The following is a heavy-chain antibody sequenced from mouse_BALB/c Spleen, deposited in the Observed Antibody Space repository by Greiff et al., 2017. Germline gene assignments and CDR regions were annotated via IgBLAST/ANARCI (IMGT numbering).Heavy chain of an antibody. V-gene: IGHV1-18*01. CDR1: GYTFTDYN. CDR3: GRTGKYWYFDV. J-gene: IGHJ1*01. Sequence: EVQLVESGPELVKPGASVKISCKASGYTFTDYNMDWVKQSHGKSLEWIGDINPNNGGTIYNQKFKGKATLTVDKSSSTAYMELSSLTSEDTAVYYCGRTGKYWYFDVWGAGTTVTVSS. CDR2: INPNNGGT. D-gene: IGHD4-1*01.